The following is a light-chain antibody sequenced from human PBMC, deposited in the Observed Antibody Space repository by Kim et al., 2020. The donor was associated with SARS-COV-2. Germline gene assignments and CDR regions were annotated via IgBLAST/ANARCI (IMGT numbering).Light chain of an antibody. Sequence: QRVTISCTGSSSNIGARYDVHWSQQLPGTAPKLLIYGNIDRPSGVPDRFSGSKSGTSASLVITGLRAEDEADYFCQSYDSSLSGWVFGGGTQLTVL. CDR1: SSNIGARYD. CDR2: GNI. CDR3: QSYDSSLSGWV. J-gene: IGLJ3*02. V-gene: IGLV1-40*01.